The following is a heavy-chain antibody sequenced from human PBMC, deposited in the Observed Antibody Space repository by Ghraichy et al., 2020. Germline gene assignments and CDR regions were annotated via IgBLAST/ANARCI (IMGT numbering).Heavy chain of an antibody. CDR3: ARDPIAVPGTHFDS. CDR2: ISSSISTI. J-gene: IGHJ4*02. Sequence: GGSLRLSCAASGFTFSSYSMNWDRQAPGKGLEWVSYISSSISTIYYADSVKGRFTISRDNAKNSLYLQMNSLRAEDTAVYYCARDPIAVPGTHFDSWGQGTLVTVSS. CDR1: GFTFSSYS. V-gene: IGHV3-48*01. D-gene: IGHD6-19*01.